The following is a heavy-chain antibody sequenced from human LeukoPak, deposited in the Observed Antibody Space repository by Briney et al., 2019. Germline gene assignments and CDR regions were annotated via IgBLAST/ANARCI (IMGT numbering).Heavy chain of an antibody. J-gene: IGHJ4*02. Sequence: GRSLRLSCAASGFTFSSFWMSWVRQAPGKGLEWVANIKQDGSEKYYVDSVKGRFTISRDNAKNSVHLQMNSLRAEDTAVYYCARDLDGSYDYWGQGTLVTVSS. CDR3: ARDLDGSYDY. CDR2: IKQDGSEK. V-gene: IGHV3-7*01. D-gene: IGHD1-26*01. CDR1: GFTFSSFW.